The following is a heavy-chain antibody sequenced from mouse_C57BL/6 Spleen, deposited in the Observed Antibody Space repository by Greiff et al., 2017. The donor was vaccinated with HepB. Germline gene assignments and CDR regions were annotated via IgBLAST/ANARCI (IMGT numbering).Heavy chain of an antibody. CDR2: ISDGGSYT. J-gene: IGHJ2*01. CDR3: AREGTPWLPFYFDY. CDR1: GFTFSSYA. V-gene: IGHV5-4*01. Sequence: EVQRVESGGGLVKPGGSLKLSCAASGFTFSSYAMSWVRQTPEKRLEWVATISDGGSYTYYPDNVKGRFTISRDNAKNNLYLQMSHLKSEDTAMYYCAREGTPWLPFYFDYWGQGTTLTVSS. D-gene: IGHD2-2*01.